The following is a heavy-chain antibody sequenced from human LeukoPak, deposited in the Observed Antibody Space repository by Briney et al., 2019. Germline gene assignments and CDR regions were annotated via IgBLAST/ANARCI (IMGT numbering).Heavy chain of an antibody. J-gene: IGHJ4*02. Sequence: ASVKVSCKASGYTFINYNIHWVRQAPGQGLEWMGIIIPSGGSTIYAQKFRGRVTMTRDTSTSTVYMELSSLRPEDTAVYYCARGAVLGIVGATQPSFDYWGQGTLVTVSS. CDR3: ARGAVLGIVGATQPSFDY. V-gene: IGHV1-46*01. D-gene: IGHD1-26*01. CDR1: GYTFINYN. CDR2: IIPSGGST.